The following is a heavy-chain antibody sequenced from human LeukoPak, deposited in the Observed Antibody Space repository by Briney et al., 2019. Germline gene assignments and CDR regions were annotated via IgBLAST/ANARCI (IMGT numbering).Heavy chain of an antibody. D-gene: IGHD2-21*02. CDR3: ARQNFVVVTAIRIFDC. Sequence: SETLSLTCAVYGGSFIGYYWSWIRQPPGEGLEWIGEINHSGSTTYNPSLKSRVTISVDSTKNQSSLKLTSVTAADTAVYCCARQNFVVVTAIRIFDCGGKGTLVTVSS. CDR1: GGSFIGYY. J-gene: IGHJ4*02. V-gene: IGHV4-34*01. CDR2: INHSGST.